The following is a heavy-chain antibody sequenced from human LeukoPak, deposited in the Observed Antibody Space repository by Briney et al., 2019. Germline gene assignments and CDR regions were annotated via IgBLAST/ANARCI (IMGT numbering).Heavy chain of an antibody. V-gene: IGHV3-23*01. Sequence: GGSLRLSCAASGFTFRTYAMSWVRQAPGKGLQWVSSISGGGADTEYADSVKGRFTISRDNSKNTLSLQMNSLRAEDTAIYYCAKVAPLREGFDPWGQGTLVTASS. CDR2: ISGGGADT. J-gene: IGHJ5*02. D-gene: IGHD2-21*01. CDR3: AKVAPLREGFDP. CDR1: GFTFRTYA.